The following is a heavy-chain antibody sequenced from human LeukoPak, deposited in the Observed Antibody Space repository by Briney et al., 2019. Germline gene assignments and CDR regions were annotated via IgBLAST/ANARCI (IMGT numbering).Heavy chain of an antibody. CDR1: GFAFSSDS. J-gene: IGHJ4*02. D-gene: IGHD6-19*01. V-gene: IGHV3-21*04. CDR2: ISSSSSYI. CDR3: AKEGYSSGWYGGGDY. Sequence: PGGSLRLSCAASGFAFSSDSMNWVRQAPGKGLEWVSSISSSSSYIYYADSVKGRFTISRDNSKNTLYLQMNSLRAEDTAVYYCAKEGYSSGWYGGGDYWGQGTLVTVSS.